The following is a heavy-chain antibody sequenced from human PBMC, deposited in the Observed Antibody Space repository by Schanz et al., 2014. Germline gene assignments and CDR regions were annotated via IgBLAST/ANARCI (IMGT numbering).Heavy chain of an antibody. J-gene: IGHJ4*02. CDR2: ISYHGSER. Sequence: QVQLVESGGGVVQPGRSLRLSCAGSGFSFSDYGMHWVRQAPGRGLEWVAVISYHGSERYYADSVKGRFTISRDNSKNTLYLQMNSLRAEDTAVYYCAKEESPPSLVDYWGQGTLVTVSS. CDR1: GFSFSDYG. CDR3: AKEESPPSLVDY. V-gene: IGHV3-30*18.